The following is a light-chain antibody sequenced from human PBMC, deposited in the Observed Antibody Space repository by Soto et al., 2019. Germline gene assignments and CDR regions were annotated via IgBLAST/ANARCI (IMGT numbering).Light chain of an antibody. J-gene: IGKJ2*01. CDR1: QSVSSSY. CDR2: GAS. CDR3: QQDGSSPPYT. V-gene: IGKV3-20*01. Sequence: EIVLTQSPGTLSLSPGERATLSCRASQSVSSSYLAWYQQKPGQAPRLLIYGASSRATGIPDRFSGSGSGTDFSLTISRLEPDDFAVYYCQQDGSSPPYTFGQGNKLEIK.